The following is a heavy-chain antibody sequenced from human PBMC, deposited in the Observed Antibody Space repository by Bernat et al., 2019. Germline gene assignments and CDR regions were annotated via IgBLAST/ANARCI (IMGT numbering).Heavy chain of an antibody. CDR3: ARDRRGTDSGGMDV. CDR2: ISYDGINK. Sequence: QVQLVESGGGVVQPGRSLRLSCAASGFTFSSYAIHWVRQAPGKGLEWVAAISYDGINKYYADSVKGRFTISSDNSKNTLYLQMISLRAEDTAVYYCARDRRGTDSGGMDVWGQGTTVTVSS. D-gene: IGHD3-16*01. V-gene: IGHV3-30*04. J-gene: IGHJ6*02. CDR1: GFTFSSYA.